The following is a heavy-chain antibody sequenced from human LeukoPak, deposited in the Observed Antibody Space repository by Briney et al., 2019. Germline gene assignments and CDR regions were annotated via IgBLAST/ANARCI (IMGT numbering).Heavy chain of an antibody. CDR1: GYTFTSYA. CDR3: ATSIGSSWFGVWGYYYYGMDV. Sequence: ASVKVSCKASGYTFTSYAMHWVRQAPGQRLEWMGWINAGNGNTKYSQKFQGRVTITRDTSASTAYMELSSLGSEDTAVYYCATSIGSSWFGVWGYYYYGMDVWGQGTTVTVSS. V-gene: IGHV1-3*01. CDR2: INAGNGNT. J-gene: IGHJ6*02. D-gene: IGHD6-13*01.